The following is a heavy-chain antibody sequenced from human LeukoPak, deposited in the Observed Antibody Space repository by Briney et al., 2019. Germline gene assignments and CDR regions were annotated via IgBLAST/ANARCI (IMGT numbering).Heavy chain of an antibody. V-gene: IGHV1-24*01. D-gene: IGHD2-2*01. CDR2: FDPEDGET. J-gene: IGHJ6*02. CDR1: GYTLTELS. Sequence: GASVKVSCKVSGYTLTELSMHWERQAPGKGLEWMGGFDPEDGETIYAQKFQGRVTMTEDTSTDTAYMELSSLRSEDTAVYYCATERVSRVGRRGYQLLRKWNYYYHGMDVWGQGTTVTVSS. CDR3: ATERVSRVGRRGYQLLRKWNYYYHGMDV.